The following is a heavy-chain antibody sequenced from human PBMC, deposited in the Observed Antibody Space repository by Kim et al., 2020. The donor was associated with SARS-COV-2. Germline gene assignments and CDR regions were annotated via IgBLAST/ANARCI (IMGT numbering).Heavy chain of an antibody. D-gene: IGHD6-13*01. V-gene: IGHV3-33*05. J-gene: IGHJ6*02. CDR1: GFTFSSYG. CDR2: ISYDGSNK. Sequence: GGSLRLSCAASGFTFSSYGLHWVRQAPGKGLEWVAVISYDGSNKYYADSVKGRFTISRDNSKNTLYLQMNSLRAEDTAVYYCARVLGAAAGTYYCYVMDVWGQGTTLTVSS. CDR3: ARVLGAAAGTYYCYVMDV.